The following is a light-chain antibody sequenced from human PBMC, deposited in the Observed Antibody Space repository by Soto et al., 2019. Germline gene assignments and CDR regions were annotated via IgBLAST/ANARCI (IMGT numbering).Light chain of an antibody. Sequence: QSVLTQPPSVSAAPGQQVTISCSRSSSNIGNDYVSWYRQLPGTAPKLLIYDNNKRAAGIPDRFSGSESGTSATLGITGLXTGDEADYYCGRWDSRLSTSVFGTGTKVTVL. V-gene: IGLV1-51*01. CDR2: DNN. J-gene: IGLJ1*01. CDR3: GRWDSRLSTSV. CDR1: SSNIGNDY.